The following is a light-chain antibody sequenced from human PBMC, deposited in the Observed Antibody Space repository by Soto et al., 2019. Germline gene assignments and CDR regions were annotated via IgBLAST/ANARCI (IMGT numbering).Light chain of an antibody. CDR1: SNNVGHSSF. Sequence: QSALTQPPSASGSPGQSVTIPSPENSNNVGHSSFISWYQQHPGKGPKLIIYEVSKRPSGVPDRFSGSKSGNTASLSVSGLQDEDEADYFCNAQADNGKHVFGTGTKVTVL. CDR2: EVS. CDR3: NAQADNGKHV. J-gene: IGLJ1*01. V-gene: IGLV2-8*01.